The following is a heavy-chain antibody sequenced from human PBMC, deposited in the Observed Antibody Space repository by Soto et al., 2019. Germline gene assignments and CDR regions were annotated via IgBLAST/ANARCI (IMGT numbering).Heavy chain of an antibody. CDR3: AKAGTPSPYNWFDG. Sequence: PXGSLRLSCASSVFTFSNYAMSCVRHSPGKWLEWVSGLSDGGGSTFYADSVKGRFTISRDNAKNTLYLQMSSLRAEDTAVYYCAKAGTPSPYNWFDGWGQATLFRVSS. CDR2: LSDGGGST. CDR1: VFTFSNYA. V-gene: IGHV3-23*01. D-gene: IGHD2-15*01. J-gene: IGHJ5*02.